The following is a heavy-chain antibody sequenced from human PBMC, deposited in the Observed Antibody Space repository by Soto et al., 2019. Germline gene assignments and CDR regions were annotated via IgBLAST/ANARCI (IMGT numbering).Heavy chain of an antibody. CDR3: AREGIAAAGTNWFDP. CDR1: GGSISSYY. V-gene: IGHV4-59*01. CDR2: IYYSGST. J-gene: IGHJ5*02. Sequence: SETLSLTCTVSGGSISSYYWSWIRQPPGKGLEWIGYIYYSGSTNYNPSLKSRVTISVDTSKNQFSLKLSSVTAADTAMYYCAREGIAAAGTNWFDPWGQGTLVTVS. D-gene: IGHD6-13*01.